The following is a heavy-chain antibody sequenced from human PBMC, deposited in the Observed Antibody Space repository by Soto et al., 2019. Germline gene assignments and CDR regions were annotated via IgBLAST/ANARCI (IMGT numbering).Heavy chain of an antibody. CDR1: GGSISSGGYY. CDR2: IYYSGST. CDR3: ARWETMVRGVIANWLDP. D-gene: IGHD3-10*01. Sequence: PSETLSLTCTVSGGSISSGGYYWSWIRQHPGKGLEWIGYIYYSGSTYYNPSLKSRVTISVDTSKNQFSLKLSSVTAADTAVYYCARWETMVRGVIANWLDPWGQGTLVTVSS. V-gene: IGHV4-31*03. J-gene: IGHJ5*02.